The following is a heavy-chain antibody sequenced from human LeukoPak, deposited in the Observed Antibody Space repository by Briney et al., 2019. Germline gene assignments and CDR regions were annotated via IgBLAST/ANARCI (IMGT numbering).Heavy chain of an antibody. CDR1: GFTFSSYW. Sequence: GGSLRLSCAASGFTFSSYWMHWVRQAPGKGLEWVSRINEDGSIITYADSVKGRFTISRDNSKNTLYLQMNSLGAEDTAVYYCARQWLVMSHFDYWGQGTLVTVSS. CDR2: INEDGSII. J-gene: IGHJ4*02. V-gene: IGHV3-74*01. CDR3: ARQWLVMSHFDY. D-gene: IGHD6-19*01.